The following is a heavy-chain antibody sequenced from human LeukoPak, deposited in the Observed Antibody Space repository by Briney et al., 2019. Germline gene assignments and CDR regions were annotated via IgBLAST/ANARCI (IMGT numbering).Heavy chain of an antibody. V-gene: IGHV4-34*01. J-gene: IGHJ6*02. CDR2: ISYTGDT. D-gene: IGHD2-2*01. CDR3: ARVLVQVLSLFGPNCSSTSCYRHYYYYGMDV. Sequence: SETLSLTCGVFGGSFSGYSWNWIRQAPGKGLEWIGDISYTGDTNYSPSLKSRVTISVDKSKNQFSLKLSSVTAADTAVYYCARVLVQVLSLFGPNCSSTSCYRHYYYYGMDVWGQGTTVTVSS. CDR1: GGSFSGYS.